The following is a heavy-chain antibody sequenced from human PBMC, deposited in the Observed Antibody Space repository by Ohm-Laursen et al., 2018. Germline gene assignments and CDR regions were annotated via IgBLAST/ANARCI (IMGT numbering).Heavy chain of an antibody. J-gene: IGHJ4*02. CDR2: ISGSGGST. Sequence: SLRLSCSASGFTFSSYAMSWVRQAPGKGLEWVSAISGSGGSTYYADSVKGRFTISRDNSKNTLYLQMNSLRAEDTAVYYCAKDLGGGPNPAYYFDYWGQGTLVTVSS. V-gene: IGHV3-23*01. CDR1: GFTFSSYA. CDR3: AKDLGGGPNPAYYFDY. D-gene: IGHD1-26*01.